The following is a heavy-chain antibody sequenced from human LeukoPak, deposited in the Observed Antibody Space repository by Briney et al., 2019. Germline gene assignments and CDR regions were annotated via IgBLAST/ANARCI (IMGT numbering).Heavy chain of an antibody. CDR3: ARGYYDAPGY. Sequence: GGSLRLSCAASGFTFSSYEMNWVRQAPGKGLEWVSHTSSRGSAIFYADSVKGRFTISRDNAKNSLYLQMNSLRAEDTAVYYCARGYYDAPGYWGQGTLVTVSS. J-gene: IGHJ4*02. CDR2: TSSRGSAI. V-gene: IGHV3-48*03. D-gene: IGHD3-22*01. CDR1: GFTFSSYE.